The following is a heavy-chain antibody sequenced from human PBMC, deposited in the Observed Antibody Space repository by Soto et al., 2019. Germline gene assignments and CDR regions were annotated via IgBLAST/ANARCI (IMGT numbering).Heavy chain of an antibody. Sequence: EVQLLESGGGLVQPGGSLRLSCAASGFTFSSYAMSWVRQAPGKGLEWVSAISGSGGSTYYADSVKGRFTISRDNSNHTLYLQMNSLRAEDTAVYYCAKRPIIAAAGPDWFDPWGQGTLVTVSS. CDR2: ISGSGGST. D-gene: IGHD6-13*01. J-gene: IGHJ5*02. V-gene: IGHV3-23*01. CDR1: GFTFSSYA. CDR3: AKRPIIAAAGPDWFDP.